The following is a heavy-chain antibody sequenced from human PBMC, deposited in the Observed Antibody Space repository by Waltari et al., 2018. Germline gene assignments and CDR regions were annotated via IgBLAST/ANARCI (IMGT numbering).Heavy chain of an antibody. D-gene: IGHD3-16*01. Sequence: QVQLQESGPGLVKPSETLSLTCAVSGYSISSGYYWGWIRQPPGKGLEWIGSIYHSGRTYYNPSLKSRVTISVDTSKNQFSLKLSTVTAADTAVYYCARLGDYIWGSYFDYWGQGTLVTVSS. J-gene: IGHJ4*02. CDR2: IYHSGRT. CDR3: ARLGDYIWGSYFDY. CDR1: GYSISSGYY. V-gene: IGHV4-38-2*01.